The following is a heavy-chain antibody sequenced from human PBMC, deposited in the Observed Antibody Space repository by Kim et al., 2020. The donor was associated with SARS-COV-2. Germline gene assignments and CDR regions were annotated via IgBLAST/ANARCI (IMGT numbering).Heavy chain of an antibody. D-gene: IGHD2-15*01. CDR3: ARASTVSMASAFDP. Sequence: DSGKGRFTISRDNAKNSLYLQMNSLRAEDTAVYYCARASTVSMASAFDPWGQGTLVTVSS. V-gene: IGHV3-21*01. J-gene: IGHJ5*02.